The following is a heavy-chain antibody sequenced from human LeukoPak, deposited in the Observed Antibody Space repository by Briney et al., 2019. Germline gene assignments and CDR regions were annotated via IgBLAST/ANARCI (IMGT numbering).Heavy chain of an antibody. CDR1: GYTFTGYY. CDR2: MNPNSGNT. CDR3: ARAMGVPDY. D-gene: IGHD1-26*01. Sequence: ASVKVSCKASGYTFTGYYMHWVRQAPGQGLEWMGWMNPNSGNTGYAQKFQGRVTMTRNTSISTAYMELSSLRSEDTAVYYCARAMGVPDYWGQGTLVTVSS. V-gene: IGHV1-8*02. J-gene: IGHJ4*02.